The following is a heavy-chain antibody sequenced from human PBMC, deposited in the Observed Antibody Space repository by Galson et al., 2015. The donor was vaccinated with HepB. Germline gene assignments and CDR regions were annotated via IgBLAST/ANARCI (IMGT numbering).Heavy chain of an antibody. CDR2: IIPIFGTA. CDR1: GGTFSSYA. D-gene: IGHD3-16*02. Sequence: SVKVSCKASGGTFSSYAISWVRQAPGQGLEWMGGIIPIFGTANYAQKFQGRVTITADESTSTAYMELSSLRSEDTAVYYCARPRGTFGGVIGWYFQHWARAPWSPSPQ. CDR3: ARPRGTFGGVIGWYFQH. J-gene: IGHJ1*01. V-gene: IGHV1-69*13.